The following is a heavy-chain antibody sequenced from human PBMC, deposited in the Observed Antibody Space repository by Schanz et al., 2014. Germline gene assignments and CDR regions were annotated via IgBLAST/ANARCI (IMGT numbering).Heavy chain of an antibody. Sequence: QVQLVQSGAEVKKPGSSVTVSSKAFAGTFSSYSISWVRQAPGQGLEWMGRIIPILGIANYAQKFQGRVTNTADKSMNITYMELSSLGAEDTAVYYCTRLRRADPNGFDVWGQGTTVTVS. CDR3: TRLRRADPNGFDV. D-gene: IGHD6-19*01. CDR1: AGTFSSYS. V-gene: IGHV1-69*02. CDR2: IIPILGIA. J-gene: IGHJ6*02.